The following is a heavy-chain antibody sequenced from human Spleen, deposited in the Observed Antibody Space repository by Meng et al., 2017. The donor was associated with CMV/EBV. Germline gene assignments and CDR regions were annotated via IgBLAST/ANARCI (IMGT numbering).Heavy chain of an antibody. D-gene: IGHD5-24*01. J-gene: IGHJ5*02. CDR2: INTNTGNP. Sequence: SGYTFTSYDINWVRQATGQGLEWMGWINTNTGNPTYAQGFTGRFVFSSDTSVSTAYLQISSLKAEDTAVYYCVRDLMAMNLGTWLDPWGQGTLVTVSS. CDR3: VRDLMAMNLGTWLDP. V-gene: IGHV7-4-1*02. CDR1: GYTFTSYD.